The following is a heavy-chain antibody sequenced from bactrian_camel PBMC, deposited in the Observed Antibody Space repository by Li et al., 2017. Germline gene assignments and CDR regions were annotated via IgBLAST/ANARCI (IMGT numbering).Heavy chain of an antibody. CDR2: IARDFAT. CDR3: AADVNLGMSDGYCYGVEN. D-gene: IGHD2*01. J-gene: IGHJ4*01. V-gene: IGHV3S53*01. Sequence: QVQLVESGGGSVQAGGSLRLSCVASGITYRGPCMGWFRQAPGKERERVAVIARDFATNYADSVKGRFTISLDSAKTTVFLQMDSLKPEDTGIYQCAADVNLGMSDGYCYGVENWGQGTQVTVS. CDR1: GITYRGPC.